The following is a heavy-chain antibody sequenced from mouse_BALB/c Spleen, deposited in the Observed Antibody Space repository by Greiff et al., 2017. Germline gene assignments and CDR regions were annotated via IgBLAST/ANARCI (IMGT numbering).Heavy chain of an antibody. CDR2: IDPSDSYT. V-gene: IGHV1-69*02. CDR3: ARGYDNDVGAYAMDY. CDR1: GYTFTSYW. D-gene: IGHD2-4*01. J-gene: IGHJ4*01. Sequence: QVQLQQPGAELVKPGASVKLSCKASGYTFTSYWMHWVKQRPGQGLEWIGEIDPSDSYTNYNHKFKGKATLTVDKSSSTAYMQLSSLTSEDSAVYYCARGYDNDVGAYAMDYWGQGTSVTVSS.